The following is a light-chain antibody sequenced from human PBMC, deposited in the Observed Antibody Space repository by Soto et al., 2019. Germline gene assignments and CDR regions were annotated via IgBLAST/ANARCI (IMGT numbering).Light chain of an antibody. Sequence: EIVLTQSPATLSLSPGERATLSCRASQSVSSYLAWYQQKPGQAPRLLIYDASNRATGIPARFSGSGSGTDFTLTISSLEPEDFAVYYCQQRSNLITFGRGTRLEIK. CDR3: QQRSNLIT. J-gene: IGKJ5*01. CDR1: QSVSSY. V-gene: IGKV3-11*01. CDR2: DAS.